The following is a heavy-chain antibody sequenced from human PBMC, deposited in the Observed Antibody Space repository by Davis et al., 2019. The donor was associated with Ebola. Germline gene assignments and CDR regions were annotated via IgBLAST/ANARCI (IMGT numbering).Heavy chain of an antibody. CDR2: INSDGSST. CDR1: GFTFSSYW. V-gene: IGHV3-74*01. CDR3: ARRYLGTYYYYGMDV. D-gene: IGHD1-1*01. Sequence: HTGGSLRLSCAASGFTFSSYWMHWVRQAPGKGLVWVSRINSDGSSTSYADSVKGRFTISRDNAKNTLYLQMNSLRAEDTAVYYCARRYLGTYYYYGMDVWGKGTTVTVSS. J-gene: IGHJ6*04.